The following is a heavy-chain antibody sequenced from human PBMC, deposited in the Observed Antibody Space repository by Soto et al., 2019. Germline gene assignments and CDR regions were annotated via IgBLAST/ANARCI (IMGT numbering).Heavy chain of an antibody. CDR2: IIPILGIA. Sequence: QVQLVQSGAEVKKPGSSVKVSCKASGGTFSSYTISWVRQAPGQGLEWMGRIIPILGIANYAQKFQGRVTITADKSTSTAYMELSSLRSEDTAVYYCATRGDWGELSSNPYYYFDYWGQGTLVTVSS. CDR3: ATRGDWGELSSNPYYYFDY. V-gene: IGHV1-69*02. CDR1: GGTFSSYT. D-gene: IGHD3-16*02. J-gene: IGHJ4*02.